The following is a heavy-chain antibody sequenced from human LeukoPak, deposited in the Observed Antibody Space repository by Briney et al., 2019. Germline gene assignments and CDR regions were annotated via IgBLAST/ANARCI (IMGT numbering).Heavy chain of an antibody. D-gene: IGHD2-2*01. Sequence: GGSLRLSCAASGFTFSSYWMSWVRQAPGKGLEWVANIKQDGSEKYYVDSVKGRFTISRDNAKNSLYLQMNSLRAEDTAVYYCARGIGYCSSTSCSPPPFFDYWGQGTLVTVSS. CDR2: IKQDGSEK. CDR1: GFTFSSYW. J-gene: IGHJ4*02. V-gene: IGHV3-7*01. CDR3: ARGIGYCSSTSCSPPPFFDY.